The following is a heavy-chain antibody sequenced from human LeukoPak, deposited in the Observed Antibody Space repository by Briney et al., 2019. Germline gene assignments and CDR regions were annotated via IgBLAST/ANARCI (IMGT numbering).Heavy chain of an antibody. CDR2: INWNGGST. CDR1: GFTFDDYG. CDR3: ARGVESSSWFRYYFDY. D-gene: IGHD6-13*01. J-gene: IGHJ4*02. Sequence: GGSLRLSCAASGFTFDDYGMSWVRQAPGKGLEWVSGINWNGGSTGYADSVKGRFTISRDNAKNSPYLQMNSLRAEDTALYYCARGVESSSWFRYYFDYWGQGTLVTVSS. V-gene: IGHV3-20*04.